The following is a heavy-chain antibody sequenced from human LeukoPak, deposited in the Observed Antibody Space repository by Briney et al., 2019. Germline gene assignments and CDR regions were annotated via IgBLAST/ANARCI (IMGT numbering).Heavy chain of an antibody. CDR3: AREDSRYSTGWYVVD. V-gene: IGHV3-33*01. CDR1: GFTFSSYG. D-gene: IGHD6-13*01. Sequence: GGSLRLSCAASGFTFSSYGMHWVRQAPGTGLEWVAVMWYDGSSKYYEDSVKGRFTISRDNSKNTLYLQVNSLRAEDTAVYYSAREDSRYSTGWYVVDWGQGTLVTVSS. J-gene: IGHJ4*02. CDR2: MWYDGSSK.